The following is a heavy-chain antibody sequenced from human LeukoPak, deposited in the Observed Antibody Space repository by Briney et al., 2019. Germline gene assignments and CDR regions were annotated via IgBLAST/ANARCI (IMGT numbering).Heavy chain of an antibody. CDR1: GGSISSYY. J-gene: IGHJ4*02. D-gene: IGHD3-22*01. CDR2: IYTSGST. Sequence: SETLSLTCTVSGGSISSYYWSWIRQPAGKGLEWIGRIYTSGSTNYNPSLKSRVTMSADTSKNQFSLKLSSVTAADTAVYYCARGGSYYDSSGYYYFDYWGQGTLVTVSS. CDR3: ARGGSYYDSSGYYYFDY. V-gene: IGHV4-4*07.